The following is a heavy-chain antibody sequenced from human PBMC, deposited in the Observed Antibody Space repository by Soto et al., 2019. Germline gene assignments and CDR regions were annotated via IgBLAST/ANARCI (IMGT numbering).Heavy chain of an antibody. CDR2: IAYDGSKT. CDR1: GVTFRGYA. D-gene: IGHD2-2*03. J-gene: IGHJ4*02. V-gene: IGHV3-30*14. CDR3: VRVYQWIYYFDX. Sequence: EGSLRLSCAGSGVTFRGYAVHWVRQTPGKGLEGVRLIAYDGSKTYYAYSVKVRFSVSIDDSTNMVFLHMSSRRSEDTAVYHCVRVYQWIYYFDXWGPGT.